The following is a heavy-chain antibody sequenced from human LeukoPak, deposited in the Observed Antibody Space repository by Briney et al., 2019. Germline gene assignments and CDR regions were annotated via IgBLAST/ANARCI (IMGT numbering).Heavy chain of an antibody. CDR2: TIPIFGTA. V-gene: IGHV1-69*13. CDR3: AREVVTDDYYYYYGMDV. D-gene: IGHD2-21*02. Sequence: GAPGRASCKAFGYTFTTFGITWGGQALGQGLDWRGGTIPIFGTANYAQKFQGRVTITADESTSTAYMELSSLRSEDTAVYYCAREVVTDDYYYYYGMDVWGQGTTVTVSS. J-gene: IGHJ6*02. CDR1: GYTFTTFG.